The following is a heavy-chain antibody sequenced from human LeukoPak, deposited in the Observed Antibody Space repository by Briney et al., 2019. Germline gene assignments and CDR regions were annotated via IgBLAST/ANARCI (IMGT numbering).Heavy chain of an antibody. CDR3: ASRNKWSGYYDYYYYYMDV. Sequence: GGSLRLSCVLSGFTFSSYWMHWVRQAPGKGLVWVSRINGDESSTSYADSVKGRFTISRDNAKNTLYLQMNSLRSEDTAVYYCASRNKWSGYYDYYYYYMDVWGKGTTVTVSS. CDR1: GFTFSSYW. D-gene: IGHD3-3*01. V-gene: IGHV3-74*01. CDR2: INGDESST. J-gene: IGHJ6*03.